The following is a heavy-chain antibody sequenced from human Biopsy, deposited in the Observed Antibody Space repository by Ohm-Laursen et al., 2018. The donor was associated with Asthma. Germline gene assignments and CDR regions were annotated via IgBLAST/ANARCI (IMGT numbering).Heavy chain of an antibody. CDR2: LIPVLGTP. CDR1: GDSFSNYA. J-gene: IGHJ6*02. CDR3: ARGYSGSDRIVYYYSGLEV. Sequence: SAQVSCKASGDSFSNYAISWVRQAPGQGLEWMGGLIPVLGTPDHAQMFEGRVTITADESTSTAYMELSSLSSEDTAVYYCARGYSGSDRIVYYYSGLEVWGQGTTVTVSS. V-gene: IGHV1-69*13. D-gene: IGHD5-12*01.